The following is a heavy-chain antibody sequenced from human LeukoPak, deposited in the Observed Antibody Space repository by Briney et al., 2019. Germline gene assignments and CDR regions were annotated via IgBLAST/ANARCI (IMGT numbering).Heavy chain of an antibody. J-gene: IGHJ3*02. CDR1: GFTFSSYS. D-gene: IGHD3-22*01. CDR2: ISSSSSYI. Sequence: GGSLRLSCAASGFTFSSYSMNWVRQAPGKGLEWVSSISSSSSYIYYADSVKGRFTISRDNAKNSLYLQMNSLRAEDTAVYYCARDQPYYYDSSGSRDAFDTWGQGTMVTVSS. CDR3: ARDQPYYYDSSGSRDAFDT. V-gene: IGHV3-21*01.